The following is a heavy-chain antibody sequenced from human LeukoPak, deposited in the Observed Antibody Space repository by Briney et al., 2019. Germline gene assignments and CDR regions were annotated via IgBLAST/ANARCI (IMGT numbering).Heavy chain of an antibody. D-gene: IGHD4-17*01. CDR3: AREWRDYGDYSHYYYGMDV. CDR2: IYYSGST. Sequence: SETLSLTCTVSGGSLSSYYWSWVRQPPGKGLEWIGDIYYSGSTNYNPSLTSRVTISVDTSKNQFSLKLSSVTAADTAVYYCAREWRDYGDYSHYYYGMDVWGQGTTVTVSS. J-gene: IGHJ6*02. V-gene: IGHV4-59*01. CDR1: GGSLSSYY.